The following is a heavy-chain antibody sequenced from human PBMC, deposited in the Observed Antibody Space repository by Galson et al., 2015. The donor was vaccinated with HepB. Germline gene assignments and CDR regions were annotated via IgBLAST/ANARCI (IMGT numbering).Heavy chain of an antibody. D-gene: IGHD5-12*01. V-gene: IGHV3-11*01. Sequence: SLRLSCAASGFTFSDYYMSWIRQAPGKGLEWISYMSSSGNTIFYADSVTGRFTISRDNAKNSLYLQMNSLRAEDTAVYYCAREGAEYSLDFWGHGTLVTVSS. J-gene: IGHJ4*01. CDR1: GFTFSDYY. CDR3: AREGAEYSLDF. CDR2: MSSSGNTI.